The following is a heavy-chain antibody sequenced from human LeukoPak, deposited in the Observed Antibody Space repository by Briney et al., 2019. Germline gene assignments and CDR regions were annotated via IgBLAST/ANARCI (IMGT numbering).Heavy chain of an antibody. J-gene: IGHJ4*02. V-gene: IGHV4-4*07. Sequence: SETLSLTCTVSGGSISSYHWSWIRQPAGKGLEWIGRIYTSGSTNYNPSLKSRVTMLVDTSKNQFSLKLSSVTAADTAVYYCARDSRSSWSSFDYWGQGTLVTVSS. D-gene: IGHD6-13*01. CDR2: IYTSGST. CDR1: GGSISSYH. CDR3: ARDSRSSWSSFDY.